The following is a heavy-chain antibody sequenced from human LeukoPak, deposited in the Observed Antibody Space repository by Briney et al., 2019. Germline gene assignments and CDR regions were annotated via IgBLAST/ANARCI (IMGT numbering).Heavy chain of an antibody. D-gene: IGHD5-18*01. J-gene: IGHJ4*02. CDR2: ISGSGGST. Sequence: GGSLRLSCAASGFTFSSYAMSWVRQAPGKGLEWVSAISGSGGSTYYADSVKGRFTISRDNSRNTLYLQMNSLRAEDTAVYHCAKKGGFTYGDPFDFWGQGTLVTVSS. CDR1: GFTFSSYA. V-gene: IGHV3-23*01. CDR3: AKKGGFTYGDPFDF.